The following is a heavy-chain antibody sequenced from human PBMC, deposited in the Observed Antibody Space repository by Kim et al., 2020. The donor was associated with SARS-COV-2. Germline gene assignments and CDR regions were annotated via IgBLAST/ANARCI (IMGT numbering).Heavy chain of an antibody. V-gene: IGHV1-18*01. CDR2: ISAYNGNT. J-gene: IGHJ4*02. CDR3: ARDSAGIYSGSYYGQLDQFDY. D-gene: IGHD1-26*01. Sequence: ASVKVSCKASGYTFTSYGISWVRQAPGQGLEWMGWISAYNGNTNYAQKLQGRVTMTTDTSTSTAYMELRSLRSDDTAVYYCARDSAGIYSGSYYGQLDQFDYWGQGTLVTVSS. CDR1: GYTFTSYG.